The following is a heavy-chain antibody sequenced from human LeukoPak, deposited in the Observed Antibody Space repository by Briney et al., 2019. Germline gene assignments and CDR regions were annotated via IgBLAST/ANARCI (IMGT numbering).Heavy chain of an antibody. CDR2: VYYSGST. D-gene: IGHD3-3*01. V-gene: IGHV4-39*07. CDR1: GGSISSGSYY. Sequence: PSETLSLTCTVSGGSISSGSYYWGWLRQPPGKGLEWIGSVYYSGSTYYNPSLKSRVTISVDTSKNQFSLKLSSVTAADTAVYYCARSLLYRLFDYWGQGTLVTVSS. J-gene: IGHJ4*02. CDR3: ARSLLYRLFDY.